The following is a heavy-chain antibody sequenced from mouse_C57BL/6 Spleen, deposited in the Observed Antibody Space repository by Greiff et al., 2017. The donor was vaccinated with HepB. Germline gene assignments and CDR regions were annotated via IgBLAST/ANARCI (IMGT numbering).Heavy chain of an antibody. CDR1: GYTFTDYY. J-gene: IGHJ2*01. Sequence: VQLKESGPELVKPGASVKISCKASGYTFTDYYMNWVKQSHGKSLEWIGDINPNNGGTSYNQKFKGKATLTVDKSSSTAYMELRSLTSEDSAVYYCARRVGSSYFDYWGQGTTLTVSS. D-gene: IGHD1-1*01. V-gene: IGHV1-26*01. CDR2: INPNNGGT. CDR3: ARRVGSSYFDY.